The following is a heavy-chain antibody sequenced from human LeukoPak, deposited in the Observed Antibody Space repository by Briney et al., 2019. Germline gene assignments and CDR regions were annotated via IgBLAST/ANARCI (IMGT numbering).Heavy chain of an antibody. V-gene: IGHV4-59*11. J-gene: IGHJ5*02. CDR2: IYYSGST. CDR1: GGSISSHY. D-gene: IGHD6-6*01. CDR3: ARDLRPRIAARPSWFDP. Sequence: SETLSLTCTVSGGSISSHYWSWIRQPPGKGLEWIGYIYYSGSTNYNPSLKSRVTISVDTSKNQFSLKLSSVTAADTAVYYCARDLRPRIAARPSWFDPWGQGTLVTVSS.